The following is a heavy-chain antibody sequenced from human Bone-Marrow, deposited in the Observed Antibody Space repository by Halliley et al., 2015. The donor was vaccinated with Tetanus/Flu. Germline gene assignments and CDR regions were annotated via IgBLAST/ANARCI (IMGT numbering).Heavy chain of an antibody. Sequence: SLRLSCAASGSTFRGYWMSWVRQAPGKGLEWVAYIKEEGSEKYYVGSVKGRFTISRDNAKTSLFLQMSSLRAEDTAVYYCARANDDFWYEKGVDCFYPGGQGTLATVSS. CDR1: GSTFRGYW. CDR2: IKEEGSEK. D-gene: IGHD3-3*01. V-gene: IGHV3-7*04. CDR3: ARANDDFWYEKGVDCFYP. J-gene: IGHJ5*02.